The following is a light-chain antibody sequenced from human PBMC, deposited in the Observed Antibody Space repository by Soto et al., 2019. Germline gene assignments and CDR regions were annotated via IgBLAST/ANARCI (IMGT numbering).Light chain of an antibody. J-gene: IGKJ1*01. CDR3: HQYGSSSWT. CDR2: GAS. V-gene: IGKV3-20*01. CDR1: ESVSTN. Sequence: EIEMTQSPATLSLAPGERVTLSCRASESVSTNLAWYQQKAGQAPRLLIYGASTRATGIPDRFSGSGSGTDFTLTSSRLEPEDFAVYYCHQYGSSSWTFGQGTKVDI.